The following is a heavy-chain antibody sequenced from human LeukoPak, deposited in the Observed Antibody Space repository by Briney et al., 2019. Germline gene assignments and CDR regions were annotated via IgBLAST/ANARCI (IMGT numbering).Heavy chain of an antibody. J-gene: IGHJ4*02. CDR2: ISSSSSYI. Sequence: GSLRLSCAASGFTFSSYSMNWVRQAPGKGLEWVSSISSSSSYIYYADSVKSRFTISRDNAKNSLYLQMNSLRAEDTAVYYCARPKYNWNYGSLNYWGQGTLVTVSS. D-gene: IGHD1-7*01. CDR1: GFTFSSYS. CDR3: ARPKYNWNYGSLNY. V-gene: IGHV3-21*01.